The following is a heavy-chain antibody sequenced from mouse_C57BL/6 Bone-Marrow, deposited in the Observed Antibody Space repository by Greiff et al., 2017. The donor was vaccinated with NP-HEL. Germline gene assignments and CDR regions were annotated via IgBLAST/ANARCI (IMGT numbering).Heavy chain of an antibody. J-gene: IGHJ4*01. CDR2: IYPRDGST. V-gene: IGHV1-78*01. CDR1: GYTFTDHT. Sequence: VKLQESDAELVKPGASVKISCKVSGYTFTDHTIHWMKQRPEQGLEWIGYIYPRDGSTKYNEKFKGKATLTADKSSSTAYMQLNSLTSEDSAVYFCASGLYGGYYAMDYWGQGTSVTVSS. D-gene: IGHD1-1*01. CDR3: ASGLYGGYYAMDY.